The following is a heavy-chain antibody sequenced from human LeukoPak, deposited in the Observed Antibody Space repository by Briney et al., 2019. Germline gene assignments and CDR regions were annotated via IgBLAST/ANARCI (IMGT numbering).Heavy chain of an antibody. J-gene: IGHJ4*02. CDR1: GYTFTPYY. D-gene: IGHD5-18*01. V-gene: IGHV1-2*02. Sequence: ASVKVSCKASGYTFTPYYIHWVRQAPGQGLEWVGLINPDTGGAKYAQKFQGRVTMTRDTPITTAYMELSRLTSDDTAAYFCARGEELWFDYWGQGTLVTVSS. CDR3: ARGEELWFDY. CDR2: INPDTGGA.